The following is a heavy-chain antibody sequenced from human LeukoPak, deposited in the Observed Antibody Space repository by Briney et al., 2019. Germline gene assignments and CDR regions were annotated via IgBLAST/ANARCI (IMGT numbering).Heavy chain of an antibody. CDR2: IYYSGST. V-gene: IGHV4-39*01. Sequence: SETLSLTCTVSGVSISSSSYYWGWIRQPPGKGLEWIGSIYYSGSTYYNPSPKSRVTISVDTSKNQFSLKLSSVTAADTAVYYCAGLIAAAGDYYYYYGMDVWGQGTTVTVSS. J-gene: IGHJ6*02. CDR1: GVSISSSSYY. CDR3: AGLIAAAGDYYYYYGMDV. D-gene: IGHD6-13*01.